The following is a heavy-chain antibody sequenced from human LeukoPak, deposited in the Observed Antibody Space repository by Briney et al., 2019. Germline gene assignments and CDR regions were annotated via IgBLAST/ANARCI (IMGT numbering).Heavy chain of an antibody. V-gene: IGHV1-2*02. Sequence: ASVKVSCKASGYTFIGYYMHWVRQAPGQGREWMGWINPNSGGTNYAQKFQGRVTMTRDTSISTAYMELSRLRSDDTAVYYCARGLIWAAMVIEGWFDPWGQGTLVTVSS. CDR3: ARGLIWAAMVIEGWFDP. CDR1: GYTFIGYY. J-gene: IGHJ5*02. D-gene: IGHD5-18*01. CDR2: INPNSGGT.